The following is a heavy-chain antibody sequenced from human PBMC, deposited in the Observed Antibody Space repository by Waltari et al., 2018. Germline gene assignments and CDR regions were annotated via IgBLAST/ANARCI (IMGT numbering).Heavy chain of an antibody. CDR3: AHTPVGYDMPRSWFDP. CDR2: IYWNDDK. J-gene: IGHJ5*02. D-gene: IGHD3-9*01. CDR1: GFSLSTSGVG. Sequence: QITLKESGPTLVKPTQTLTLTCTFSGFSLSTSGVGVGWIRQPPGKALEWLALIYWNDDKRYSPSLKSRLTITKDTSKNQVVLTMTNMDPVDTARCYCAHTPVGYDMPRSWFDPWGQGTLVTVSS. V-gene: IGHV2-5*01.